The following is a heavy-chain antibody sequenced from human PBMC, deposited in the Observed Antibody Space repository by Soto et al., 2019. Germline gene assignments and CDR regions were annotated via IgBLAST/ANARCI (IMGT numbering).Heavy chain of an antibody. J-gene: IGHJ3*02. CDR1: GGTFSSYA. D-gene: IGHD4-17*01. Sequence: GASVKVSCKASGGTFSSYAISWVRQAPGQGLEWMGGIIPIFGTANYAQKFQGRVTITADESTSTAYMELSSLRSEDTAVYYCASDDYGGNSLFGGAFDIWGQGTMVTVSS. CDR3: ASDDYGGNSLFGGAFDI. CDR2: IIPIFGTA. V-gene: IGHV1-69*13.